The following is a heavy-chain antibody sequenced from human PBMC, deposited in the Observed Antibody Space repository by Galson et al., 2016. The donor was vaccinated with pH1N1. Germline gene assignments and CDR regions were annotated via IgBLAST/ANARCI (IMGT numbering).Heavy chain of an antibody. CDR2: SVPVFGSS. D-gene: IGHD3-16*01. CDR3: AKDRTVDYGQSPPFFPL. V-gene: IGHV1-69*05. Sequence: SVKVSCKASGGSLSTYPISRLRQAPGLGLEWMGRSVPVFGSSKYSPKFQGRVAITRDQSASTVYMELSSLRSEDTATYFCAKDRTVDYGQSPPFFPLWGQGTLVIVSS. CDR1: GGSLSTYP. J-gene: IGHJ4*02.